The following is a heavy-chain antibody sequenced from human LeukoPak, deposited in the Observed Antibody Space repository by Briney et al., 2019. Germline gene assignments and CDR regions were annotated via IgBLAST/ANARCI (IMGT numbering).Heavy chain of an antibody. CDR3: TTDIVVVPAAIVAEGFDY. CDR1: GFTFSNAW. J-gene: IGHJ4*02. V-gene: IGHV3-15*01. D-gene: IGHD2-2*02. CDR2: IKSKTDGGTT. Sequence: PGGSLRLSCAASGFTFSNAWMSWVRQAPGKGLEWVGRIKSKTDGGTTDYAAPVKGSFTISRDDSKNTLYLQMNSLKTEDTAVYYCTTDIVVVPAAIVAEGFDYWGQGTLVTVSS.